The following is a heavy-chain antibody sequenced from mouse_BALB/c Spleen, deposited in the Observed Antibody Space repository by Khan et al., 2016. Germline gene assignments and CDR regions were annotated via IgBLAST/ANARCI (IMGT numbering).Heavy chain of an antibody. CDR1: GYTFTTAG. CDR2: INTHSGVP. V-gene: IGHV9-4*02. Sequence: QIQLVQSGPELKKPGETVRISCKASGYTFTTAGMQWVQKMPGKGLKWIGWINTHSGVPKYAEDLKGRFAFSLETSASTAYLQLSNLKNEDTATYFCARSYRYDDAMVYWGQGTSVTVSS. J-gene: IGHJ4*01. CDR3: ARSYRYDDAMVY. D-gene: IGHD2-14*01.